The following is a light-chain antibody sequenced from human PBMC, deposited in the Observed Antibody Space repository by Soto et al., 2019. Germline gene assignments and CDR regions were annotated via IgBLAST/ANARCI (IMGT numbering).Light chain of an antibody. CDR3: EQLNSYPRT. CDR2: AAS. J-gene: IGKJ5*01. CDR1: QGISSY. V-gene: IGKV1-9*01. Sequence: DIQLTQSPSFLSASVGDRVTITCRASQGISSYLAWYQQKPGKAPKLLIYAASTLQSGVPSRFSGSGSGTEFTLTISSLHPEDFATYYCEQLNSYPRTFGQGTRLEIK.